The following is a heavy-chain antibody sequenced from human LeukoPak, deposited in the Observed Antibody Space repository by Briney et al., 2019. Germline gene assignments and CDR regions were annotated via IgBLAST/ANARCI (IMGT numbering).Heavy chain of an antibody. V-gene: IGHV4-34*01. Sequence: SETLSLTCGVHGGSFSEYYWNWIRQPPGKGLEWIGEIDHSGTIKYNPSLKSRVTMSVDTSKNQFSLRLTSVTAADTAVYYCARLFTIFGVVLSKFDPWGQGTLVTVSS. J-gene: IGHJ5*02. CDR1: GGSFSEYY. D-gene: IGHD3-3*01. CDR3: ARLFTIFGVVLSKFDP. CDR2: IDHSGTI.